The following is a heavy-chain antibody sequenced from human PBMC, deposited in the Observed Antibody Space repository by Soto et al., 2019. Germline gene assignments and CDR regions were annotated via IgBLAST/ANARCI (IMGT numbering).Heavy chain of an antibody. V-gene: IGHV3-74*01. Sequence: GGSLRLSCAASGFTFSSYWMHWVRQAPGKGLVWVSRINSDGSSTSYADSVKGRFTISRDNAKNTLYLQMNSLRAEDTAVYYCARERGYYGSGSYDDWFDPWGQGTLVTVSS. CDR2: INSDGSST. CDR3: ARERGYYGSGSYDDWFDP. J-gene: IGHJ5*02. CDR1: GFTFSSYW. D-gene: IGHD3-10*01.